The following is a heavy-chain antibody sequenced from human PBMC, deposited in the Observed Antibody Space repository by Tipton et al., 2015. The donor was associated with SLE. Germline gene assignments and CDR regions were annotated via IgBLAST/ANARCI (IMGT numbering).Heavy chain of an antibody. V-gene: IGHV4-34*01. CDR3: ARGSPFMEWERNWFDP. J-gene: IGHJ5*02. CDR2: IDHFGNT. CDR1: GGSFSGYS. D-gene: IGHD3-3*01. Sequence: TLSLTCAVYGGSFSGYSWSWIRQPPGKGLEWIGEIDHFGNTNYNPSLKSRVTVSVDTSKNQFSLKLSSVTAADTAVYYCARGSPFMEWERNWFDPWGQGTLVTVSS.